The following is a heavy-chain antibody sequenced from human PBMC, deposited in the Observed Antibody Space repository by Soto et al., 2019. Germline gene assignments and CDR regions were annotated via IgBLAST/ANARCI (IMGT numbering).Heavy chain of an antibody. Sequence: PSETLSLTCTVSGGSFTGHFCIWVRQPPGKGLEWIGEVSHSGNTKYYTSLRSRVTLSVDSSKNQISLALTSVTAADTAVYYCARAKFESTGWHQFDIWGQGTLVTVSS. J-gene: IGHJ4*02. CDR1: GGSFTGHF. CDR3: ARAKFESTGWHQFDI. V-gene: IGHV4-34*01. CDR2: VSHSGNT. D-gene: IGHD7-27*01.